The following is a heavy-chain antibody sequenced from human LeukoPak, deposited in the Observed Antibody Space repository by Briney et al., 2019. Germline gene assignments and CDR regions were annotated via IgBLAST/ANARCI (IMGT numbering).Heavy chain of an antibody. D-gene: IGHD4-17*01. CDR1: GFTFSSYA. Sequence: GRSLRLSCAASGFTFSSYAMHWVRQAPGKGLEWVAVISYDGSNKYYADSVKGRVTISRDNSKNTLYLQMNSLSAEDTAVYYCTREMTTMTLFDYWGQGTLVTVSS. J-gene: IGHJ4*02. CDR2: ISYDGSNK. CDR3: TREMTTMTLFDY. V-gene: IGHV3-30*04.